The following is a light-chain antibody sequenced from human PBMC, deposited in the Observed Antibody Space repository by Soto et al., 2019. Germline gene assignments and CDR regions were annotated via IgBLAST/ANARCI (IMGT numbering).Light chain of an antibody. V-gene: IGKV3-20*01. CDR2: VVS. CDR3: QLHGNTPLT. Sequence: EIVFTQYQGTVSLSPGERATLSFRASQSVTSSYLAWYQQKPGQAARLLIYVVSSRATGIPDRFSGRGPGTEFPLTITWLEHEAFAVYSCQLHGNTPLTFGAGTTVDMK. J-gene: IGKJ4*01. CDR1: QSVTSSY.